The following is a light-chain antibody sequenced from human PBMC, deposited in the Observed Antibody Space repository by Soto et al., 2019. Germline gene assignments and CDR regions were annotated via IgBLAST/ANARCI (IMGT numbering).Light chain of an antibody. CDR1: QSISSY. CDR3: QHRSTCPFT. Sequence: EIVLTQSPATLSLSPGERATLSCSASQSISSYLAWYQQKPDQAPRLLIYDASNRATGIPARFSGSGSWTDFTLTITSLETEYFADYYCQHRSTCPFTFGPGTKVDIK. V-gene: IGKV3-11*01. J-gene: IGKJ3*01. CDR2: DAS.